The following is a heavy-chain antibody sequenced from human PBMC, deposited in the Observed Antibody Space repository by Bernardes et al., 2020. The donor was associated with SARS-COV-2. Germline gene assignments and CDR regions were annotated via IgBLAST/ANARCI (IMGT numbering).Heavy chain of an antibody. D-gene: IGHD3-22*01. V-gene: IGHV3-30*02. CDR3: AKERPVNRVVANYYYYAMDV. CDR2: IWYDGSNK. J-gene: IGHJ6*02. Sequence: GGSLRLSCAASGFTFSSYGMHWVRQAPGKGLEWVAVIWYDGSNKYYGDSVKGRFTISRDNSKNTLYLQMNSLRAEDTAVYYCAKERPVNRVVANYYYYAMDVWGQGTTVAVSS. CDR1: GFTFSSYG.